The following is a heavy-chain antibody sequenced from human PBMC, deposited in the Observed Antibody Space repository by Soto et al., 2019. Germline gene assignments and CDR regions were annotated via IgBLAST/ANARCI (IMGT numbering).Heavy chain of an antibody. CDR3: ARGEGNYYYYYGMDV. Sequence: GGSLRLSCAASGFTFSSYWMHWVRQAPGKGLVWVSRINSDGSSTSYADSVKGRFTISRDNAKNTLYLQMNSLRAEDNAVYYCARGEGNYYYYYGMDVWGQGTPVTVSS. CDR1: GFTFSSYW. V-gene: IGHV3-74*01. D-gene: IGHD1-26*01. CDR2: INSDGSST. J-gene: IGHJ6*02.